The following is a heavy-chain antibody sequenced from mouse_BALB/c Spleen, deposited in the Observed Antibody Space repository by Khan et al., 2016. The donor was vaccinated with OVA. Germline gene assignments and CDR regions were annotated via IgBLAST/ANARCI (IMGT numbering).Heavy chain of an antibody. CDR3: ARLAYYYESEGFAY. CDR2: VSTGGGYT. D-gene: IGHD1-1*01. V-gene: IGHV5-6*01. CDR1: GFTFSTYG. J-gene: IGHJ3*01. Sequence: EVELVESGGDLVKPGGSLKLSCAASGFTFSTYGMSWVRQTPDKRLEWVATVSTGGGYTYYPDSVKGRFTISRDHAKNTLYLQMSSLKSEDTAMFYCARLAYYYESEGFAYWGQGTLVTVSA.